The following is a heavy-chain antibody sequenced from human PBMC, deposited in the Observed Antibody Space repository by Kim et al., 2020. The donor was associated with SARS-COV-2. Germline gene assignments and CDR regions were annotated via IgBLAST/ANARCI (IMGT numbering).Heavy chain of an antibody. CDR3: ARQPGRRRGAPASGNHY. Sequence: SETLSLTCAVFGGSFSGSYWGWIRQAPGKGLEWIGEINDSGSTNYNPSLKSQVTMSVDTAKSQFSLKLRSVTAADTAVYYCARQPGRRRGAPASGNHY. J-gene: IGHJ4*01. V-gene: IGHV4-34*01. CDR1: GGSFSGSY. D-gene: IGHD1-26*01. CDR2: INDSGST.